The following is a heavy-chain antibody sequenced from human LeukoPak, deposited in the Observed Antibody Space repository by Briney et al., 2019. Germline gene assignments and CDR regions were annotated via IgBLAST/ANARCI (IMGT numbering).Heavy chain of an antibody. CDR3: ASAAANSPLGY. CDR1: GGSISSSSYY. V-gene: IGHV4-39*07. Sequence: SETLSLTCTVSGGSISSSSYYWGWIRQPPGKGLEWIGSIYYSGSTYYNPSLKSRVAISVDTSKNQFSLKLSSVTAADTAVYYCASAAANSPLGYWGQGTLVTVSS. J-gene: IGHJ4*02. CDR2: IYYSGST. D-gene: IGHD2-15*01.